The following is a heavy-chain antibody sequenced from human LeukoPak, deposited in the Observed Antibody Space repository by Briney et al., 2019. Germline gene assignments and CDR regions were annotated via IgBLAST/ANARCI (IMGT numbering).Heavy chain of an antibody. V-gene: IGHV3-15*01. Sequence: GGSLRLSCAASGFTFSSAWMSWVRQAPGKGLEWVGRIKSKTDGGTTDYAAPVKGRFTISRDDSKNTLYLQMNSLKTEDTAVYYCTTDAYYYGSGSADYWGQGTLVTVSS. D-gene: IGHD3-10*01. J-gene: IGHJ4*02. CDR3: TTDAYYYGSGSADY. CDR1: GFTFSSAW. CDR2: IKSKTDGGTT.